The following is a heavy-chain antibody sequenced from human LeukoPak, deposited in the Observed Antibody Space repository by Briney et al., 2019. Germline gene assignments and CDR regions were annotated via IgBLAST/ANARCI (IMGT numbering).Heavy chain of an antibody. V-gene: IGHV1-69*04. J-gene: IGHJ4*02. Sequence: ASVKVSCKASGGTFSSYAISWVRQAPGQGLEWMGRIIPILGIANYAQKFQGRVTITADKSTSTVYMELSSLRSEDTAVYYCATLGCSGGSCQDYWGQGTLVTVSS. D-gene: IGHD2-15*01. CDR2: IIPILGIA. CDR1: GGTFSSYA. CDR3: ATLGCSGGSCQDY.